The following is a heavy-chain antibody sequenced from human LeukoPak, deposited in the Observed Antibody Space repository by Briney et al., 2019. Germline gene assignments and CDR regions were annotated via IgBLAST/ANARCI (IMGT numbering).Heavy chain of an antibody. Sequence: PGGSLRLSCAASGFTFSSYGMHWVRQAPGKGLEWVAIIWYDGTNKYYADSVRGRFTISRDNSKNTLYLQMNSLRAEDTAVYYCARGGSGYSSSSPGDYWGQGTLVTVSS. CDR2: IWYDGTNK. J-gene: IGHJ4*02. D-gene: IGHD6-6*01. CDR3: ARGGSGYSSSSPGDY. V-gene: IGHV3-33*01. CDR1: GFTFSSYG.